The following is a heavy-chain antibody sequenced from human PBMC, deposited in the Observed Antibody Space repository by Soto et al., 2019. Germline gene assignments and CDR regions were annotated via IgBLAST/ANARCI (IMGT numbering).Heavy chain of an antibody. V-gene: IGHV3-11*01. CDR1: GFTFSDYH. J-gene: IGHJ5*02. CDR2: ISNTGRTI. CDR3: ARDPEGYNWFDP. Sequence: GGSLRLSCAASGFTFSDYHMSWIRQAPGKVLEWLSYISNTGRTISYAASVKGRFTISRDNAKNSLYLQMDTLTADYTAVYYCARDPEGYNWFDPWGQGT.